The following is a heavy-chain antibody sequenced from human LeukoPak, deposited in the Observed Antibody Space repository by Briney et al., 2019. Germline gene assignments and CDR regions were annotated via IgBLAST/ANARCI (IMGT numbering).Heavy chain of an antibody. J-gene: IGHJ4*02. CDR1: GGSFSDYS. D-gene: IGHD3-10*01. Sequence: SETLSLTCAVYGGSFSDYSWSWIRQPPGKGLEWIGEINHSGSTNYNPSLKSRVTMSVDTSKNQFSLKLSSVTAADTAVYYCARGVFRAPADFDYWGQGTLVTVSS. CDR3: ARGVFRAPADFDY. V-gene: IGHV4-34*01. CDR2: INHSGST.